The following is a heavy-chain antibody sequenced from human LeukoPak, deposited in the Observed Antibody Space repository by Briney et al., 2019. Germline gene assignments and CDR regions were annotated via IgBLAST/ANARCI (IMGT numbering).Heavy chain of an antibody. CDR3: ARDPHYGDYVV. V-gene: IGHV3-48*03. CDR1: GFTFSSYE. Sequence: GGSLRLSCAASGFTFSSYEMNWVRQAPGKGLEWVSYISSSGSTIYYADSVKGRFTISRDNAKNSLYLQMNSLRAEDTAVYYCARDPHYGDYVVWGQGTLVTVSS. CDR2: ISSSGSTI. J-gene: IGHJ4*02. D-gene: IGHD4-17*01.